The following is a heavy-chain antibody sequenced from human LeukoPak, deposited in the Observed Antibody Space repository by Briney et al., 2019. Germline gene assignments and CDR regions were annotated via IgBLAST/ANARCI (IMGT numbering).Heavy chain of an antibody. D-gene: IGHD1-14*01. V-gene: IGHV4-59*08. CDR1: GGSISSYY. J-gene: IGHJ2*01. CDR2: IYYSGTT. CDR3: ARRGSGASLEYYFDL. Sequence: SETLSLTCTVSGGSISSYYWSWIRQPPGKGLEYIGYIYYSGTTNSNPSLNSRVTISVDTSKNQFSLKLSSVTAADTAVYYCARRGSGASLEYYFDLWGRGTLVTVSS.